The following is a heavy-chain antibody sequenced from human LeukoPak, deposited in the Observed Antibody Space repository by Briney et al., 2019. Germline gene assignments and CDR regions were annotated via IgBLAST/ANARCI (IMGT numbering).Heavy chain of an antibody. CDR1: GYTFTGYY. CDR2: INPNSGGT. V-gene: IGHV1-2*04. Sequence: ASVKVSCKASGYTFTGYYMHWVRQAPGQGLEWMGWINPNSGGTNYAQKFQDWVTMTRDTSISTAYMELSRLRSDDTAVYYCARVSVRGVTVFDYWGQGTLVTVPS. D-gene: IGHD3-10*01. J-gene: IGHJ4*02. CDR3: ARVSVRGVTVFDY.